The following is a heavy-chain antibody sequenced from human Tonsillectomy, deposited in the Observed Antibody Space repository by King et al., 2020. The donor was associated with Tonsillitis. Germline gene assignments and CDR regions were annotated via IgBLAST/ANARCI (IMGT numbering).Heavy chain of an antibody. D-gene: IGHD3-16*01. J-gene: IGHJ4*02. CDR3: AKALCIEKRVNTFDS. V-gene: IGHV3-23*04. CDR1: GFTFRAFT. CDR2: VGASGVNT. Sequence: VQLVESGGGLVQPGGSLRLSCAAPGFTFRAFTMSWVRQAPGKGLEWVSDVGASGVNTYYGDSVMGRFTISRDNSKNTLSLQMNSLRAEDTAVYYCAKALCIEKRVNTFDSWGQGTLVTVSS.